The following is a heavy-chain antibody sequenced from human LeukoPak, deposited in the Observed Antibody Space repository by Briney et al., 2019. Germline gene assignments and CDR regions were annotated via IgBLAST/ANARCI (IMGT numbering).Heavy chain of an antibody. CDR2: ISSGSITI. Sequence: VGSLRLSCAASGFTFSNYSMNWVRQAPGKGLEWVSYISSGSITIYYADSVKGRFTISRDNAKNSLYLQMNSLRAEDTAVYYCARETYSYDSSGYYYPSGFEYWGQGTLVTVSS. V-gene: IGHV3-48*01. CDR3: ARETYSYDSSGYYYPSGFEY. CDR1: GFTFSNYS. J-gene: IGHJ4*02. D-gene: IGHD3-22*01.